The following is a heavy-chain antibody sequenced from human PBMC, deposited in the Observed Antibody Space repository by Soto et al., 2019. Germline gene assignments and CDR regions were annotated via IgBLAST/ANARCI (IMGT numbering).Heavy chain of an antibody. Sequence: GGSLRLSCAASGFTFSSYSMSWVRQAPGKGLEWVSGFRSSGDDGTTYYADSVKGRFTISRDNSKNTLFLQMNSLRAEDTAIYYCAKKVNSGSGSQYFDYWGQRNLVTVSS. CDR3: AKKVNSGSGSQYFDY. J-gene: IGHJ4*02. D-gene: IGHD3-10*01. CDR2: FRSSGDDGTT. CDR1: GFTFSSYS. V-gene: IGHV3-23*01.